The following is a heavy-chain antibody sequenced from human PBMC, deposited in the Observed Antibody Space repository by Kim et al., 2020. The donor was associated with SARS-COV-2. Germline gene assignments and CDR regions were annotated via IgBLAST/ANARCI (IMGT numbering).Heavy chain of an antibody. D-gene: IGHD3-10*01. CDR3: AKDLRWGVIDY. J-gene: IGHJ4*02. CDR1: GFTVGDYA. Sequence: GGSLRLSCAASGFTVGDYAMHWVRQAPGKGLEWVSGISWNSESIGYADSVKDRFTISRDNAKNSLYLQMNSLRPEDTALYYCAKDLRWGVIDYWGQGTLGTVSS. V-gene: IGHV3-9*01. CDR2: ISWNSESI.